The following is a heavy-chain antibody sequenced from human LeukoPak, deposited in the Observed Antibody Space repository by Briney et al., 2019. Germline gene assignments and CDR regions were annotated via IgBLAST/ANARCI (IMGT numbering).Heavy chain of an antibody. CDR1: GGTFSSYA. CDR3: ARMWDYSAAHLDY. D-gene: IGHD1-7*01. J-gene: IGHJ4*02. CDR2: IIPIFGTA. V-gene: IGHV1-69*13. Sequence: SVKVSCKASGGTFSSYAISWVRQAPGQGLEWMGGIIPIFGTANYAQKFQGRVTITADESTSTAYMELSSLRSEDTAVYYCARMWDYSAAHLDYWGQGTLVTVSS.